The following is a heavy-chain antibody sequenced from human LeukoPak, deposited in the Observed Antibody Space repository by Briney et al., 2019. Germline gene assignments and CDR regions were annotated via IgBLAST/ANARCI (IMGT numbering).Heavy chain of an antibody. Sequence: GGSLRLSCVASGFTFKSYGMRWVRQAPGKGLEWVAIIWYDGSNKYYADFVKGRFTTSRDNSKNTLYLQMNSLRADDTAVYYCARVSGYSGTWYVDYWGQGTLVTVSS. CDR3: ARVSGYSGTWYVDY. D-gene: IGHD6-13*01. J-gene: IGHJ4*02. CDR2: IWYDGSNK. V-gene: IGHV3-33*01. CDR1: GFTFKSYG.